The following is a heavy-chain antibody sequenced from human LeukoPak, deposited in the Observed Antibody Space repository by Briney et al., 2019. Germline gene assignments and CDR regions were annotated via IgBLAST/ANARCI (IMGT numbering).Heavy chain of an antibody. CDR1: GGTFSSYA. D-gene: IGHD6-19*01. Sequence: ASVKVSCKASGGTFSSYAISWVRQAPGQGLGWMGGIIPIFGTANYAQKFQGRVTITADESTSTAYMELSSLRSEDTAVYYCARAREAYSSGWYGDYWGQGTLVTVSS. J-gene: IGHJ4*02. CDR3: ARAREAYSSGWYGDY. V-gene: IGHV1-69*01. CDR2: IIPIFGTA.